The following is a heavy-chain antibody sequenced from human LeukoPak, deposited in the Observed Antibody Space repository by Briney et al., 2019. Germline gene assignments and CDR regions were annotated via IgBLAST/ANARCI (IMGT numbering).Heavy chain of an antibody. CDR2: IYSGGST. CDR3: ARHVLFYGGNSNYFDY. D-gene: IGHD4-23*01. V-gene: IGHV3-53*01. Sequence: PGGSLRLSCVASGFTVSSNYMSWVRQAPGKGLEWVSVIYSGGSTYYADSVKGRFTISRDNSKNTLYLQMNSLRVEDTAVYYCARHVLFYGGNSNYFDYWGQGTLVTVSS. J-gene: IGHJ4*02. CDR1: GFTVSSNY.